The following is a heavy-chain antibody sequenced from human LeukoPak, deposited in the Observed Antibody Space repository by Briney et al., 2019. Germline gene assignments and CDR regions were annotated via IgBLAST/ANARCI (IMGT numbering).Heavy chain of an antibody. J-gene: IGHJ5*02. D-gene: IGHD6-19*01. CDR3: ARRGEASGSSGWLAWLDP. CDR2: IYYSGST. V-gene: IGHV4-39*01. CDR1: GGPIRRRNYY. Sequence: SEAQSLMCTVSGGPIRRRNYYGGWIRQPPGKGLEWIGSIYYSGSTYYNPSLKSRVTISVDTSKNQFSLKLSSVTAADTAVYYCARRGEASGSSGWLAWLDPRGQGTLLTVFS.